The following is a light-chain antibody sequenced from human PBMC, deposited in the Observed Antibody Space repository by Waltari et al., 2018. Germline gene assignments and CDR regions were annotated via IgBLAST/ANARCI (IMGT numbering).Light chain of an antibody. J-gene: IGLJ3*02. Sequence: QSVLTQPPSVSAAPGQRVTLSCTGRTSNIGAGFGAHWSQQLPGTAPKLLFFDNSVRPSGVPDRFSGSKSGTSASLAITGLQAEDEADYYCQSYDRSLSASVFGGGTKLTVL. CDR1: TSNIGAGFG. CDR3: QSYDRSLSASV. V-gene: IGLV1-40*01. CDR2: DNS.